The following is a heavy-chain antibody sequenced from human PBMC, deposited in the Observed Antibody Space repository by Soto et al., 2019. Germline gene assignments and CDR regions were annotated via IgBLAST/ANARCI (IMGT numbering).Heavy chain of an antibody. J-gene: IGHJ5*02. CDR3: ASWFDP. CDR1: GFTFSSYA. V-gene: IGHV3-23*01. CDR2: VSGRGGDT. Sequence: GGSLRLSCAASGFTFSSYAMSWVRRAPGKGLEWVSAVSGRGGDTSYADSVKGRFTISRDNSKSTLYLQMNNLRAEDTAVYYCASWFDPWGQGTLVTVSS.